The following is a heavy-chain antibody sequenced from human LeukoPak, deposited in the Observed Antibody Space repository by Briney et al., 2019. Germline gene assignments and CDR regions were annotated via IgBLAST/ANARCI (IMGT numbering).Heavy chain of an antibody. Sequence: SETLSLTCTVSGGSISSGSYYWSWIRQPPGKGLEWIGYIYYSGSTNYNPSLKSRVTVSVDTSKNQFSLKLSSVTAADTAVYYCARGDARGYSYGHFHFDHWGHGTLVTVSS. CDR1: GGSISSGSYY. V-gene: IGHV4-61*01. CDR3: ARGDARGYSYGHFHFDH. CDR2: IYYSGST. D-gene: IGHD5-18*01. J-gene: IGHJ4*01.